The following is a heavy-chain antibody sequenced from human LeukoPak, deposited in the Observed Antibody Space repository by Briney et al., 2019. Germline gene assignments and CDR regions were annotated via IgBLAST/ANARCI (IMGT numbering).Heavy chain of an antibody. V-gene: IGHV3-74*01. D-gene: IGHD4-17*01. Sequence: GGSLRLSCAASGFTFSSYWMHWVRQAPGKGLVWVSRINSDGSSTSYADSVKGRFTISRDNAKNTLYLQMNSLRVEDTAVYFCARDPNGDYIGTFDMWGRGTMVSVSS. J-gene: IGHJ3*02. CDR3: ARDPNGDYIGTFDM. CDR1: GFTFSSYW. CDR2: INSDGSST.